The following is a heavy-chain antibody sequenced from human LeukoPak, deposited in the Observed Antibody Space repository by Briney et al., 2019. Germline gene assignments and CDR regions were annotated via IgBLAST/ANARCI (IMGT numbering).Heavy chain of an antibody. CDR1: GFTFSSYS. V-gene: IGHV3-21*01. CDR2: ISSSSSYI. D-gene: IGHD6-19*01. J-gene: IGHJ3*02. Sequence: GGSLRLSCAASGFTFSSYSMNWVRQAPGKGLEWVSSISSSSSYIYYADSVKGRFTISRDNAKNSLYLQMNSLRAEDTAVYYCARDGQWLAHTAFDIWGQWTMVTVSS. CDR3: ARDGQWLAHTAFDI.